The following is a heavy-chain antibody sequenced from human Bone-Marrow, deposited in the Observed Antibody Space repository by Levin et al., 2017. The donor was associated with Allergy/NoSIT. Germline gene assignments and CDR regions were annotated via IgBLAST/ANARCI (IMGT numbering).Heavy chain of an antibody. CDR2: IYYSGST. CDR1: GGSISSGDYY. J-gene: IGHJ5*02. D-gene: IGHD3-3*01. Sequence: TSETLSLTCTVSGGSISSGDYYWSWIRQPPGKGLEWIGYIYYSGSTYYNPSLKSRVTISVDTSKNQFSLKLSSVTAADTAVYYCARDSTSLRFLEWRTGFDPWGQGTLVTVSS. CDR3: ARDSTSLRFLEWRTGFDP. V-gene: IGHV4-30-4*01.